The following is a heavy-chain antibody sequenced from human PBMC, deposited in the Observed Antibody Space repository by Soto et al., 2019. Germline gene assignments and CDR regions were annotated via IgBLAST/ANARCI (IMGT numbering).Heavy chain of an antibody. D-gene: IGHD1-26*01. J-gene: IGHJ4*02. CDR1: GFTFSTFA. CDR2: ISGSGGST. Sequence: EVQLLESGGGLVQPGGSLRLSCAASGFTFSTFAMSWVRQRPGKGLEWVSGISGSGGSTDYADSLKGRFTISRDNSNNTLYLQMSSLRVEDTAVYYCAKGRSGGTSSGAILPFDYWGQGTLVTVSS. V-gene: IGHV3-23*01. CDR3: AKGRSGGTSSGAILPFDY.